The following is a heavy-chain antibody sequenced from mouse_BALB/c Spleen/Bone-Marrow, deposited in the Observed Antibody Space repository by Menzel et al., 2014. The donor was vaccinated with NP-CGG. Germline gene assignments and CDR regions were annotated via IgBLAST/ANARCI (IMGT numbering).Heavy chain of an antibody. J-gene: IGHJ3*01. D-gene: IGHD2-3*01. CDR2: INPGSGGT. CDR1: GYAFTNYL. V-gene: IGHV1-54*01. Sequence: VMLVESGAELVRPGTSVKVSCKASGYAFTNYLIEWVKQRPGQGLEWIGMINPGSGGTNYNEKFKGKATLTADKSSSTAYMQLSSLTSDDSAVYFCARDWLLPFDYWGQGTLVTVST. CDR3: ARDWLLPFDY.